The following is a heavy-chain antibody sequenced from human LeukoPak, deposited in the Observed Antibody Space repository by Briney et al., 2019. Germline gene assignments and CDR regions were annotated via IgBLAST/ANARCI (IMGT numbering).Heavy chain of an antibody. V-gene: IGHV3-64*01. CDR3: ARAVGAFDY. CDR2: ISSNGGST. CDR1: GFTFSSYA. D-gene: IGHD1-26*01. J-gene: IGHJ4*02. Sequence: PGGSLRLSCAASGFTFSSYAMHWVRQAPGKGLEYVSAISSNGGSTYYANFVKGRFTISRDNSKNTLYLQMGSLRAEDMAVYYCARAVGAFDYWGQGTLVTVSS.